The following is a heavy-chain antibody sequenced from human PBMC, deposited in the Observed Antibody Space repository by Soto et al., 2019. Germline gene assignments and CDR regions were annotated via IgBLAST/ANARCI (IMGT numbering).Heavy chain of an antibody. CDR3: ARYMVRGGSWAMDV. Sequence: PGESLKISCKGSGYSFTSYWIGWVRQMPGKGLEWMGIIYPGDSDTRYSPSFQGQVTISADKSISTGSLEWSSLKASGTAMYYWARYMVRGGSWAMDVWGQGTTVPLS. CDR2: IYPGDSDT. J-gene: IGHJ6*01. D-gene: IGHD3-10*01. CDR1: GYSFTSYW. V-gene: IGHV5-51*01.